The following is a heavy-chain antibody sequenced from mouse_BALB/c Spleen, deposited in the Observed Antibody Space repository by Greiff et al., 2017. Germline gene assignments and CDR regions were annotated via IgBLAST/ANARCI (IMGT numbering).Heavy chain of an antibody. J-gene: IGHJ3*01. Sequence: QVQLKESGAELVKPGASVKLSCKASGYTFTSYYMYWVKQRPGQGLEWIGEINPSNGGTNFNEKFKSKATLTVDKSSSTAYMQLSSLTSEDSAVYYCTRGGYYDYDEGFAYWGQGTLVTVSA. CDR3: TRGGYYDYDEGFAY. D-gene: IGHD2-4*01. CDR1: GYTFTSYY. V-gene: IGHV1S81*02. CDR2: INPSNGGT.